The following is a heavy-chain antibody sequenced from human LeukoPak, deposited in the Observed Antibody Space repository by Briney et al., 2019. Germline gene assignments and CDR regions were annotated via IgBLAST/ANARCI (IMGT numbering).Heavy chain of an antibody. V-gene: IGHV3-30*18. Sequence: GGSLRLSCAASGFTFSDHGMHWVRQAPGKGLEWVAVISSDGNTKYYSDSVKGRFTISRDNSKNVMSLQMDSLTREDTAVYYCAKEGSANYLSFDHWGQGTLVTVSS. CDR1: GFTFSDHG. CDR3: AKEGSANYLSFDH. D-gene: IGHD4/OR15-4a*01. CDR2: ISSDGNTK. J-gene: IGHJ4*02.